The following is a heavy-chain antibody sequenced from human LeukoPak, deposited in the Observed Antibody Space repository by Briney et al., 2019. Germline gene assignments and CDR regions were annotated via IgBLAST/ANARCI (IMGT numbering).Heavy chain of an antibody. J-gene: IGHJ4*02. CDR3: ALNAYGSGMTS. CDR1: GFTFDDYG. D-gene: IGHD3-10*01. Sequence: GGSLRLSCAASGFTFDDYGMSWVRQAPGKGLEWVSGINWNGGSTGYADSVKGRFTISRDNAKNSLYLQMNSLTDEDTAVYYCALNAYGSGMTSWGQGALVTVSS. V-gene: IGHV3-20*04. CDR2: INWNGGST.